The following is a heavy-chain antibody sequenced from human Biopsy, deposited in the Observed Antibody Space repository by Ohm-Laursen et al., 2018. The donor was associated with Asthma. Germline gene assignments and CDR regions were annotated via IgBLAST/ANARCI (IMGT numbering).Heavy chain of an antibody. V-gene: IGHV4-34*01. D-gene: IGHD5-24*01. CDR2: IYHSGST. CDR3: ARVKDGYNFDY. Sequence: SDTLSLTCAVYGGSFSGYYWSWIHQPPGKGLEWIGYIYHSGSTYYNPSLKSRVTISVDRSKNQFSLKLSSVTAADTAVYYCARVKDGYNFDYWGQGTLVTVSS. CDR1: GGSFSGYY. J-gene: IGHJ4*02.